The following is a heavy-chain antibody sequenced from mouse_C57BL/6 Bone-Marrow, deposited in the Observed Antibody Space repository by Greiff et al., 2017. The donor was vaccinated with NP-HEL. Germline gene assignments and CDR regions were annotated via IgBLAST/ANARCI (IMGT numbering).Heavy chain of an antibody. CDR1: GYAFSSSW. Sequence: VKLMESGPELVKPGASVKISCKASGYAFSSSWMNWVKQRPGKGLEWIGRIYPGDGDTNYNGKFKGKATLTADKSSSTAYMQLSSLTSEDSAVYFCARPLLLDYYGSSPYAMDYWGQGTSVTVSS. CDR3: ARPLLLDYYGSSPYAMDY. V-gene: IGHV1-82*01. D-gene: IGHD1-1*01. CDR2: IYPGDGDT. J-gene: IGHJ4*01.